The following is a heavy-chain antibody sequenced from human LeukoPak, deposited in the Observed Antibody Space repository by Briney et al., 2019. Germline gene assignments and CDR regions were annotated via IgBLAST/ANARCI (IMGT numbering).Heavy chain of an antibody. CDR2: ISGSGGST. J-gene: IGHJ4*02. D-gene: IGHD2-2*01. Sequence: GGSLRLSCAASGFTFSSYVMSWVRQAPGKGLEWVSAISGSGGSTYYADSVKGRFTISRDNSKNTLYLQMNSLRAEDTAVYYCAKWDCSSTSCYAGGIDYWGQGTLVTVSS. CDR3: AKWDCSSTSCYAGGIDY. CDR1: GFTFSSYV. V-gene: IGHV3-23*01.